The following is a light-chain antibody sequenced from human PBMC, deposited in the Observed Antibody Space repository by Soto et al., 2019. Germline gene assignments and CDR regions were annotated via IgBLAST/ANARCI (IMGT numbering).Light chain of an antibody. CDR1: QSLSSN. V-gene: IGKV3-15*01. CDR2: GAS. CDR3: QQYNGWPYT. J-gene: IGKJ2*01. Sequence: ELVMTQSPATLSVSPGERATLSCRASQSLSSNLAWYQPKPGQAPRLLIYGASARATGIQARFSGRGSGTEFPPAITSLQPEDFAIYYCQQYNGWPYTFGQGTRLEIK.